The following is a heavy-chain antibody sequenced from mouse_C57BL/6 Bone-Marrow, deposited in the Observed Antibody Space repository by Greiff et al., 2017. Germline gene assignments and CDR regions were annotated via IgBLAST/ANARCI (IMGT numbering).Heavy chain of an antibody. CDR3: ARIITTGNFDV. Sequence: EVQRVESGPGLVKPSQSLSLTCSVTGYSINSGYYWNWIRQFPGNKLEWMVYISYDGSNNYDPSLKNRISITRDTSKNQFFLRLNSVTTEDTATYFCARIITTGNFDVWGTGTTVTVSS. CDR1: GYSINSGYY. J-gene: IGHJ1*03. D-gene: IGHD1-1*01. V-gene: IGHV3-6*01. CDR2: ISYDGSN.